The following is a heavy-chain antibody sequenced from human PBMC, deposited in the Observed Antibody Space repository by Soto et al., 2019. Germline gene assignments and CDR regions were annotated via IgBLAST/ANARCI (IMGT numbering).Heavy chain of an antibody. CDR3: ATWLLREHAFDI. CDR2: FSLADGT. CDR1: GFIVNGKKY. V-gene: IGHV3-53*01. J-gene: IGHJ3*02. D-gene: IGHD2-15*01. Sequence: DVQVVESGGGLIQPGGSLRLSCAGSGFIVNGKKYITWVRQAPGKGLDWVSGFSLADGTYYADSVKGRFTVSIDSSKNTVYLQMNNLSPEDTAVYYCATWLLREHAFDIWGLGTMVTVSS.